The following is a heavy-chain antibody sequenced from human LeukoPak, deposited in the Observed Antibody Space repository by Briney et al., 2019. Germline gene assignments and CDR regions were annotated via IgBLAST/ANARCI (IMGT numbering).Heavy chain of an antibody. CDR2: INLIAGLT. J-gene: IGHJ4*02. Sequence: ASVKLSCKASGYTFTDYYIHWLRQAPGEGPEWMGMINLIAGLTHFAPKFQGRVTMTRDTSTSTVYMDLTSLGSEDTAVYYCARRQGIQYLNFDYWGQGALVAVSS. D-gene: IGHD2-2*02. V-gene: IGHV1-46*01. CDR3: ARRQGIQYLNFDY. CDR1: GYTFTDYY.